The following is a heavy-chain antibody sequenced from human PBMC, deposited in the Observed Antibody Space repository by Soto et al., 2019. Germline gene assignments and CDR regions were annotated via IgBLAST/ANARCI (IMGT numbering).Heavy chain of an antibody. CDR2: IYSGGST. D-gene: IGHD3-10*01. CDR3: ARYPLGGFGDFRGEAV. CDR1: GFTVSSNY. V-gene: IGHV3-53*01. Sequence: EVQLVESGGGLIQPGGSLRLSCAASGFTVSSNYMSWVRQAPGKGLEWVSVIYSGGSTYYADSVKGRFTISRDNSKNTLYLQMNSLRAEDTAVYYCARYPLGGFGDFRGEAVWGQGTTVTVSS. J-gene: IGHJ6*02.